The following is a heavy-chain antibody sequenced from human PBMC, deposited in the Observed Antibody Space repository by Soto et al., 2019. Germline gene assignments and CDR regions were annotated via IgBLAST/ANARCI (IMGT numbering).Heavy chain of an antibody. CDR3: AGVWGVDCYHLFDY. D-gene: IGHD2-21*02. CDR1: GYTFTSYA. J-gene: IGHJ4*02. CDR2: INAGNGNT. Sequence: ASVKVSCKASGYTFTSYAMHWVRQAPGQRLEWKGWINAGNGNTKYSQKFQGRVTITRDTSASTAYMELSSLRSEDKAVYYCAGVWGVDCYHLFDYGGREPLATVS. V-gene: IGHV1-3*01.